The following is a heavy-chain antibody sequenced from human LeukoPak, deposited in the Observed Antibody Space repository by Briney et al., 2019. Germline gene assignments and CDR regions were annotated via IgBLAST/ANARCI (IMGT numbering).Heavy chain of an antibody. CDR1: GCTFSSYT. V-gene: IGHV1-69*04. D-gene: IGHD3-3*01. Sequence: SVKVSCKASGCTFSSYTISWVRQAPGQGLEWMGRIIHIVGIANYAQKFQGRVTITADKSTSTAYMEMSSLRSEDTAVYYCAREAPRFLEWLQYNWFDPWGQGTLVTVSS. J-gene: IGHJ5*02. CDR2: IIHIVGIA. CDR3: AREAPRFLEWLQYNWFDP.